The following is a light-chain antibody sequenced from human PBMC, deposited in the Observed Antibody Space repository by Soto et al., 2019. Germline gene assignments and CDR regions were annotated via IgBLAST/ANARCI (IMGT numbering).Light chain of an antibody. Sequence: QAVVTQPPSASGTPGQRVIISCSGSNSNIGTYTVNWYQQLPGTAPKLLIYTDYQRPSGVPDRFSGSRSGTSASLAISGLQSEDEADYYCASWDDSLSGGVLGGGTKVTVL. CDR2: TDY. J-gene: IGLJ3*02. V-gene: IGLV1-44*01. CDR3: ASWDDSLSGGV. CDR1: NSNIGTYT.